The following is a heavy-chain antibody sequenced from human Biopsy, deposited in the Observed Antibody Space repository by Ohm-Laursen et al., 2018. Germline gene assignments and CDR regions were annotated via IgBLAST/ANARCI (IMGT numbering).Heavy chain of an antibody. CDR2: INTYNGNT. CDR1: GYTFTRYG. V-gene: IGHV1-18*01. CDR3: ARTTAAGWDDY. D-gene: IGHD6-25*01. J-gene: IGHJ4*02. Sequence: DSVKVSCNASGYTFTRYGISWVREAPGQGLEWMGGINTYNGNTNYAQKFQGRITMTIDAATSTRYMDLRSLKSDDTAVDYCARTTAAGWDDYWGQGTLVTVSS.